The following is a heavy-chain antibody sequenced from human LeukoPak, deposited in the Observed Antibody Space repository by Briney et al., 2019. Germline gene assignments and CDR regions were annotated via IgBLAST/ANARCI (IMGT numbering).Heavy chain of an antibody. CDR3: ASASSHRIAAGGDY. J-gene: IGHJ4*02. V-gene: IGHV3-21*01. Sequence: GGSLRLSCAASGFTFSSYSMNWVRQAPGKGLEWVSSISSSSSYIYYADSVKGRFTISRDNAKNSLYLQMNSLRAEDTAVYYCASASSHRIAAGGDYWGQGTLVTVSS. CDR1: GFTFSSYS. D-gene: IGHD6-13*01. CDR2: ISSSSSYI.